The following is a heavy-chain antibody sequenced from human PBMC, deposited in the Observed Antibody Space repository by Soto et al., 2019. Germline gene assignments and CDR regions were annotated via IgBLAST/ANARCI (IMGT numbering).Heavy chain of an antibody. Sequence: ASVTVSCKASGYTFTDHYIHWVRQAPGQGLEWMGWINPSSGGTDYAQKFRGRVTVTRDTSISTAYMELNRLGSDDTAVYYCARGRQQWAVLAYVFDHWGQGTLVTVSS. CDR2: INPSSGGT. V-gene: IGHV1-2*02. J-gene: IGHJ4*02. D-gene: IGHD6-19*01. CDR3: ARGRQQWAVLAYVFDH. CDR1: GYTFTDHY.